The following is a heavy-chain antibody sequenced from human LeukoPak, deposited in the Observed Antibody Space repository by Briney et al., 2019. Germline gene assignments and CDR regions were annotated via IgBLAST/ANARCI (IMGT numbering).Heavy chain of an antibody. D-gene: IGHD3-16*02. CDR2: IYTSGST. Sequence: SETLSLTCTVSGGSISSYYWSWIRQPAGKGLEWIGRIYTSGSTNYNPSLKSRVTMSVDTSKNQFSLKLSSVTAADTAVYYCARGSRYDYVWGSYRIAGYFDYWGQGTLVTVSS. CDR1: GGSISSYY. J-gene: IGHJ4*02. CDR3: ARGSRYDYVWGSYRIAGYFDY. V-gene: IGHV4-4*07.